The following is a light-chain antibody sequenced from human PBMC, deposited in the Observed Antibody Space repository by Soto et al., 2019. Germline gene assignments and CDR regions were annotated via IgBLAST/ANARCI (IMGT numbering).Light chain of an antibody. CDR3: QQYESTPPT. V-gene: IGKV4-1*01. CDR2: WAS. Sequence: DIVMTQSPDSLAVSLGERATINCKSSQSVLYSSNNKNYLAWYQQRPGQPPKLLIYWASTRESGVPDRFSGSWSGTDFTLTITSLKAEDVAVYYCQQYESTPPTFGQGTKLEIK. J-gene: IGKJ2*01. CDR1: QSVLYSSNNKNY.